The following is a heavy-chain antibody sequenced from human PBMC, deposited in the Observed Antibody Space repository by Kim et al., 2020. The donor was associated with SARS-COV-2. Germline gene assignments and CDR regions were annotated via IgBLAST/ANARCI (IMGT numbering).Heavy chain of an antibody. D-gene: IGHD3-9*01. J-gene: IGHJ4*02. CDR3: AKDKLHDDILTGCLDY. V-gene: IGHV3-9*01. Sequence: VKGRFTISRDNAKNSLYLQMNSLRAEDTALYYCAKDKLHDDILTGCLDYWGQGTLVTVSS.